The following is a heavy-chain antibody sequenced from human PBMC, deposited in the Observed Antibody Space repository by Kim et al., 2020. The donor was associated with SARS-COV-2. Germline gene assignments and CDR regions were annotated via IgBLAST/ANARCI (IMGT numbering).Heavy chain of an antibody. J-gene: IGHJ2*01. D-gene: IGHD1-1*01. Sequence: ASVKVSCKASGNTFTNSDIHWVRQAPGQGLEWVGAINPRVGKTNYAQKFQGRVTLTIDPSTSTAYLALSRLTSEDTAVYYCAREGTIHVHLMYF. CDR2: INPRVGKT. V-gene: IGHV1-46*01. CDR3: AREGTIHVHLMYF. CDR1: GNTFTNSD.